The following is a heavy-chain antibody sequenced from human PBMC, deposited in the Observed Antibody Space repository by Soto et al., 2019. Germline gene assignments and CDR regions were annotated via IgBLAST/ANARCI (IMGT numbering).Heavy chain of an antibody. D-gene: IGHD5-12*01. CDR2: ISAYNGNT. CDR3: ARRLPTNYYYGMDV. CDR1: GYTFTSYG. Sequence: QVQLVQSGAEVKKPGASVKVSCKASGYTFTSYGISWVRQAPGHGLEWMGWISAYNGNTNYAQKLQGRVTMTTDTSTSTDYMELRSLKVDDTAVYYCARRLPTNYYYGMDVWGQGTTVTVSS. J-gene: IGHJ6*02. V-gene: IGHV1-18*01.